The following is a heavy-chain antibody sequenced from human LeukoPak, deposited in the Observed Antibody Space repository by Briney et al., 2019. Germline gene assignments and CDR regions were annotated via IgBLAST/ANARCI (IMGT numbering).Heavy chain of an antibody. Sequence: ASVKVSCKTSGYSFLNYDINWVRQAPGQGLEWMGWMNSNTGNTGTEQRFQGRVTLTRDISLNTAYMELSSLRPDDTAVYFCARLDDFNGYYFVDFWGPGTPVTVSS. CDR3: ARLDDFNGYYFVDF. V-gene: IGHV1-8*01. D-gene: IGHD3-22*01. J-gene: IGHJ4*02. CDR1: GYSFLNYD. CDR2: MNSNTGNT.